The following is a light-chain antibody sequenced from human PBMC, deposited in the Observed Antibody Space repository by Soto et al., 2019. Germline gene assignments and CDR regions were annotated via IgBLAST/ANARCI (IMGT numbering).Light chain of an antibody. J-gene: IGKJ1*01. V-gene: IGKV1D-12*01. CDR3: QQANSFPRT. Sequence: DIQMTQSASSVSASVGDRVTITCRASQAISTWLAWYQQKPGKAPKLLIYAASNLQTGVPSRFSGSGSGTDFTLTISSLQPEDFATYYCQQANSFPRTIGQGTKVEIK. CDR2: AAS. CDR1: QAISTW.